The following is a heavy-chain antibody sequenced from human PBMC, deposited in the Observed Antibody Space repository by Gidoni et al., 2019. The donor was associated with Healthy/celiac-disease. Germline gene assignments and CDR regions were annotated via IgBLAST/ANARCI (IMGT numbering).Heavy chain of an antibody. D-gene: IGHD5-18*01. CDR2: IDPSDADT. CDR1: GSSFTSYW. CDR3: ASVLSAVDTAMAEPQYYYYYMDV. J-gene: IGHJ6*03. V-gene: IGHV5-10-1*03. Sequence: EVQLVQSGAEVKKPGESLRISCKGSGSSFTSYWISWVRQMPGKGLEWMGRIDPSDADTNYSPSFQGNVTISADKSISTAYLQWSSLKASDTAMYYWASVLSAVDTAMAEPQYYYYYMDVWGKGTTVTVSS.